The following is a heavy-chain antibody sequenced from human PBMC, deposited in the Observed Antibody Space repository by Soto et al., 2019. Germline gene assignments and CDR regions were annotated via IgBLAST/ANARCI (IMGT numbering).Heavy chain of an antibody. J-gene: IGHJ4*02. CDR1: GDSISTYY. V-gene: IGHV4-59*08. Sequence: QVQLQESGPGLVKPSETLSLTCTVSGDSISTYYWTWIRQPPGKGLEWIGFIYYSGSTNYNPSLQSRVTISVDTAKNQCSLKMNSVTAADTAVYYYARPGRDWGCLEYWGQGTLVTVSS. CDR3: ARPGRDWGCLEY. CDR2: IYYSGST. D-gene: IGHD2-21*02.